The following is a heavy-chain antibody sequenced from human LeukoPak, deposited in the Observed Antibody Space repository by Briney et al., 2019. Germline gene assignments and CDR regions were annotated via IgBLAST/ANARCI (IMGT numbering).Heavy chain of an antibody. Sequence: GASVKVSCKASGGTFSSYTISWVRQAPGQGLEWMGRIIPILGIANYAQKFQGRVTITADKSTSTAYMELSSLRSEDTAVYYCARDRQYSSSWYELGAFDIWGQGTMVTVSS. J-gene: IGHJ3*02. CDR3: ARDRQYSSSWYELGAFDI. CDR2: IIPILGIA. D-gene: IGHD6-13*01. CDR1: GGTFSSYT. V-gene: IGHV1-69*04.